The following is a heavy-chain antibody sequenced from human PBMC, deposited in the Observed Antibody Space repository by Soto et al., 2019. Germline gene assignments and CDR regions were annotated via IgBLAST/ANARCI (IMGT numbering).Heavy chain of an antibody. J-gene: IGHJ5*02. Sequence: PGGSLILSCAAYGFTFSSYSMHWVRQAPGKGLEWVAVISYDGSNKYYADSVKGRFTISRDNSKNTLYLQMNSLRAEDTAVYYCAREQLAGWLDPWGQGTLVTVSS. CDR1: GFTFSSYS. CDR3: AREQLAGWLDP. V-gene: IGHV3-30-3*01. D-gene: IGHD6-6*01. CDR2: ISYDGSNK.